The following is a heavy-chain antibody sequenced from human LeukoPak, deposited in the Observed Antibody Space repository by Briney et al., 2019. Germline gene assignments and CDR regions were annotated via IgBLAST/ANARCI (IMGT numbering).Heavy chain of an antibody. CDR2: IYTSGST. CDR1: GGSVSSSSYY. Sequence: SETLSLTCTVSGGSVSSSSYYWGWIRQPPGKGLEWIGRIYTSGSTNYNPSLKSRVTMSVDTSKNQLSLKLSSVTAADTAVYYCARGYSYGYVGFDYWGQGTLVTVSS. V-gene: IGHV4-39*07. J-gene: IGHJ4*02. CDR3: ARGYSYGYVGFDY. D-gene: IGHD5-18*01.